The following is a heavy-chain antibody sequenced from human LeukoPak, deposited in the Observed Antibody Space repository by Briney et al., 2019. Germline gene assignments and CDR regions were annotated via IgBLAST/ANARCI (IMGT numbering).Heavy chain of an antibody. D-gene: IGHD4-11*01. V-gene: IGHV4-4*07. CDR2: IYSSGST. CDR3: ARNRGSTVTTDPYYYYYMDV. J-gene: IGHJ6*03. CDR1: GGSISGYY. Sequence: PSETLSLTCTVSGGSISGYYWSWIRQPAGKGLDWIGRIYSSGSTNYNPSLKSRVTMSVDTSKNQFSLKLSSVTAADTAVYYCARNRGSTVTTDPYYYYYMDVWGKGATVTVSS.